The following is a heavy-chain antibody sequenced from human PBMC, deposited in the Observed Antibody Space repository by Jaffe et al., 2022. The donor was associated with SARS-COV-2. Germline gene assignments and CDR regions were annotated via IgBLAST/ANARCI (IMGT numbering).Heavy chain of an antibody. CDR2: ISGSGVTT. CDR3: AKLPWGFCSGGGCPPVDY. Sequence: EVQLLESGGGWVQPGGSLRLSCAASGFTFSTYALSWVRQAPGKGLEWVSAISGSGVTTYYADSVKGRFTISRDNSKNTLYLQMNSLRAEDTALYYCAKLPWGFCSGGGCPPVDYWGQGTLVTVSS. D-gene: IGHD2-15*01. CDR1: GFTFSTYA. V-gene: IGHV3-23*01. J-gene: IGHJ4*02.